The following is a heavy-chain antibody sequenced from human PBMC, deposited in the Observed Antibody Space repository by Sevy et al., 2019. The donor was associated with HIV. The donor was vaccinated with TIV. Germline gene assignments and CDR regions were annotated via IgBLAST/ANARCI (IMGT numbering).Heavy chain of an antibody. Sequence: GGSLRLSCAASGFTFSSYAMSWVRQAPGKGLEWVSAISGSGGSTYYANSVKGRFTISRDNSKNTLYLQMNSLRAEDTAVYYCAKGVIIVVVPAAYDYWGQGTLVTVSS. V-gene: IGHV3-23*01. CDR3: AKGVIIVVVPAAYDY. J-gene: IGHJ4*02. CDR2: ISGSGGST. D-gene: IGHD2-2*01. CDR1: GFTFSSYA.